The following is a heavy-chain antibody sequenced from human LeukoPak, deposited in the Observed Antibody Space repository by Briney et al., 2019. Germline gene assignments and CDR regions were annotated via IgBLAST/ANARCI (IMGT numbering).Heavy chain of an antibody. J-gene: IGHJ5*02. CDR3: AITYCGGDCYSVGNWFDP. CDR1: GGTFSSYA. Sequence: SVKVSCKASGGTFSSYAISWVRQAPGQGLEWMGRIIPIFGTANYAQKFQGRVTITTDESTSTAYMELSSLRSEDTAVYYCAITYCGGDCYSVGNWFDPWGQGTLVTVSS. D-gene: IGHD2-21*02. CDR2: IIPIFGTA. V-gene: IGHV1-69*05.